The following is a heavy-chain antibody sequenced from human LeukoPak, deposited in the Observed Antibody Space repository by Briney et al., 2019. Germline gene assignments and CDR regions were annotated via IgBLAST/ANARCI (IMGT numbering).Heavy chain of an antibody. Sequence: GASVKVSCKASGYTFASYDINWVRQATGQGLEWRGWMNPNSGNTGYAQKFQGRVTMTRNTSISTAYMELSSLRSEDTAVYYCARGLSMFGRAPPGYWGQGTLVTVSS. CDR1: GYTFASYD. J-gene: IGHJ4*02. CDR3: ARGLSMFGRAPPGY. CDR2: MNPNSGNT. V-gene: IGHV1-8*01. D-gene: IGHD3-10*02.